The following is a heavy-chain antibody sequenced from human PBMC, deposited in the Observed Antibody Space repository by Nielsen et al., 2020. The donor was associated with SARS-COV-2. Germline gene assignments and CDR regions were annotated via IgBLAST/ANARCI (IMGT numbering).Heavy chain of an antibody. J-gene: IGHJ6*03. V-gene: IGHV1-69*13. CDR3: AGVWNYDFNYYYMDV. D-gene: IGHD1-7*01. Sequence: SVKVSCKASGGTFSSYAISWVRQAPGQGLEWVGGIIPIFGTANYAQKFQGRVTITADESTSTAYMELSSLRSEDTAVYYCAGVWNYDFNYYYMDVWGKGTTVTVSS. CDR2: IIPIFGTA. CDR1: GGTFSSYA.